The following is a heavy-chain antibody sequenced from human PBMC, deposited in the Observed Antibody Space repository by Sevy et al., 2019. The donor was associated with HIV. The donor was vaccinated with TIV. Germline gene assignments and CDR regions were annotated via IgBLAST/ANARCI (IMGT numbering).Heavy chain of an antibody. CDR2: INHSGST. CDR3: ARHCGSTSCSHAFDI. D-gene: IGHD2-2*01. Sequence: SETLSLTCAVYGGSFSGYYWSWIRQPPGKGLEWMGEINHSGSTNYNPSIKSRVPISVVTSKNQFSLKLSSVTAADTAVYYCARHCGSTSCSHAFDIWGQGTMVTVSS. J-gene: IGHJ3*02. CDR1: GGSFSGYY. V-gene: IGHV4-34*01.